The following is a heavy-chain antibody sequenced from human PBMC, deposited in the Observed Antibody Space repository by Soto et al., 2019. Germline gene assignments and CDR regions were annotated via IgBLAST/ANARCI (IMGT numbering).Heavy chain of an antibody. CDR1: GYTFSSYA. CDR3: ASTSYGSGSYY. J-gene: IGHJ4*02. CDR2: INAGNGNT. Sequence: QVQLVQSGAEVKKPGASVKVSCKASGYTFSSYALHWVRQAPGQRLEWMGWINAGNGNTKYSQKFQGRVTFNRDTSAGTGYMERSSLSSEETAVYYCASTSYGSGSYYWGQGTLVTVSS. D-gene: IGHD3-10*01. V-gene: IGHV1-3*01.